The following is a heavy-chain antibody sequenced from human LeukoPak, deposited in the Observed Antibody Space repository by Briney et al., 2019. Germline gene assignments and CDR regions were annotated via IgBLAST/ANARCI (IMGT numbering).Heavy chain of an antibody. J-gene: IGHJ4*02. D-gene: IGHD2-2*01. Sequence: ASVTVSCKASGYTFTSYGISWVRQAPGQGLEWMGWISAYNGNTNYAQRLQGRVTMTTDTSTSTAYMELRSLRSDDTAVYYCARDSFPLPPDIVVVPAANYWGQGTLVTVSS. CDR3: ARDSFPLPPDIVVVPAANY. V-gene: IGHV1-18*01. CDR1: GYTFTSYG. CDR2: ISAYNGNT.